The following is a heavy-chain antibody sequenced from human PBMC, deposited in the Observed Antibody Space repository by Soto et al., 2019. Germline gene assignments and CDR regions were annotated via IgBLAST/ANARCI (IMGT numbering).Heavy chain of an antibody. Sequence: PGGSLRLSCAASAFTFKNHWMHWVRQVPGKGPVWVSRINGDGSFTSYADAVKGRFTISRDNAKNTLSLQMNSLRAEDTAVYYCARPTYYYDSSGPPAYWGQGTLVTVSS. CDR2: INGDGSFT. D-gene: IGHD3-22*01. V-gene: IGHV3-74*01. CDR1: AFTFKNHW. J-gene: IGHJ4*02. CDR3: ARPTYYYDSSGPPAY.